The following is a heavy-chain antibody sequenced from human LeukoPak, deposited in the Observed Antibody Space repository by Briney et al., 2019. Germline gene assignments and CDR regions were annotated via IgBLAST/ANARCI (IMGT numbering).Heavy chain of an antibody. V-gene: IGHV3-30-3*01. Sequence: PGGSLSLSCAASGFTFSSYAMHWVRQAPGKGLEWVAVISYDGSNKYYADSVKGRFTISRDNSKNTLYLQMNSLRAEDTAVYYCARDRDIVVVPAAILDYWGQGTLVTVSS. CDR1: GFTFSSYA. CDR3: ARDRDIVVVPAAILDY. J-gene: IGHJ4*02. D-gene: IGHD2-2*01. CDR2: ISYDGSNK.